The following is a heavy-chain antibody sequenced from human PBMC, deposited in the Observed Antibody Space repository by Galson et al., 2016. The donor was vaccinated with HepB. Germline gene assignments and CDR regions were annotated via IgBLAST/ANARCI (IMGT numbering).Heavy chain of an antibody. J-gene: IGHJ6*02. CDR1: GFSFSFFG. Sequence: SLRLSCAATGFSFSFFGMHWVRQAPGKGLEWVAVIWYDGSNENYADSVKGRFTISRDNTTNTVFLQMNSLRAEDTAVYYCAKDFVGTRDPVQYYYGMDAWGQGTTVSVSS. D-gene: IGHD3-3*01. V-gene: IGHV3-33*02. CDR2: IWYDGSNE. CDR3: AKDFVGTRDPVQYYYGMDA.